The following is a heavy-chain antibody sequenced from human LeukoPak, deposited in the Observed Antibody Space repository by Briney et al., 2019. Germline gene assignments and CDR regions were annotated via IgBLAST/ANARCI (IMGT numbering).Heavy chain of an antibody. CDR3: ARDPRYFGVVIGIDY. Sequence: GGSLRLSCAASGFTFSSYWMHWVRQAPGKGLVWVSRINSDGSSTSYADSVKGRFTISRDNSKDTLYLQMNSLRAEDTAVYYCARDPRYFGVVIGIDYWGQGTLVTVSS. J-gene: IGHJ4*02. V-gene: IGHV3-74*01. CDR1: GFTFSSYW. D-gene: IGHD3-3*01. CDR2: INSDGSST.